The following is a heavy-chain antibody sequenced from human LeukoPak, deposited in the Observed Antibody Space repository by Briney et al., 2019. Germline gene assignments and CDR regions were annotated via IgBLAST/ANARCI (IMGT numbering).Heavy chain of an antibody. CDR3: ARDWDMTVGATGYYFDY. V-gene: IGHV3-30-3*01. CDR2: ISYDGSNK. CDR1: GFTFSSYA. Sequence: PGGSLRLSCAASGFTFSSYAMHWVRQAPGKGLEWVAVISYDGSNKYYADSVKGRFTISRDNSKNTLYLQMNSLRAEDTAVYYCARDWDMTVGATGYYFDYWGQGTLVTVSS. J-gene: IGHJ4*02. D-gene: IGHD1-26*01.